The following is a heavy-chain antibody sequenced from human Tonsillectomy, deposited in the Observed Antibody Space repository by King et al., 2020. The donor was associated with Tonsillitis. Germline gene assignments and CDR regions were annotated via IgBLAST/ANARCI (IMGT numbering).Heavy chain of an antibody. CDR1: GGSIRSGDYY. CDR2: ISYSGST. D-gene: IGHD3-22*01. J-gene: IGHJ5*02. CDR3: ARDLRLGAFDP. V-gene: IGHV4-30-4*01. Sequence: VQLQESGPGLVKPSQTLSLTCTVSGGSIRSGDYYWSWIRQPPGKGLEWIWYISYSGSTYYNPSLKSRFTISVDTSKNQFSLKLSSVTAADTAVYYCARDLRLGAFDPWGQGTLVTVSS.